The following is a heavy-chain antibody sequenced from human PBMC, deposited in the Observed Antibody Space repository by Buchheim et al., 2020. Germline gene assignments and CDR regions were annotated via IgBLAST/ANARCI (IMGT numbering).Heavy chain of an antibody. CDR1: GFTFSSYS. CDR3: ARDFLEPYCGGDCYSSLWYFDL. D-gene: IGHD2-21*02. J-gene: IGHJ2*01. Sequence: EVQLVESGGGLVQPGGSLRLSCAASGFTFSSYSMNWVRQAPGKGLEWVSYISSSSSTIYYADSVKGRFTISRDNAKNSLYLQMNSLRDEDTAVYYCARDFLEPYCGGDCYSSLWYFDLWGRGTL. CDR2: ISSSSSTI. V-gene: IGHV3-48*02.